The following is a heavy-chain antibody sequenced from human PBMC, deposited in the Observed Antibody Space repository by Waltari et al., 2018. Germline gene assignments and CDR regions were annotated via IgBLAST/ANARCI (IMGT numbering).Heavy chain of an antibody. CDR2: INHSGST. CDR1: GGSFSGYY. CDR3: AIRRFPLITIFGVVRDPYNWFDP. V-gene: IGHV4-34*01. J-gene: IGHJ5*02. Sequence: QVQLQQWGAGLLKPSETLSLTCAVYGGSFSGYYWSWIRQPPGKGLEWIGEINHSGSTNYNPSLKRRVTISVDTSKNQFSLKLSSVTAADTAVYYFAIRRFPLITIFGVVRDPYNWFDPWGQGTLVTVSS. D-gene: IGHD3-3*01.